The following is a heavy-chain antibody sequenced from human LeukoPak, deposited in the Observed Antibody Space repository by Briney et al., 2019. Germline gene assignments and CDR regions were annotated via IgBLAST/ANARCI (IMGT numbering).Heavy chain of an antibody. D-gene: IGHD3-10*01. Sequence: ASVNVSCKASGYTFTSYDINWVRQATGQGLEWMGWMNPNSGNTGYAQKFQGRVTMTRNTSISTAYMELSSLRSEDTAVYYCARGEYYGSGRFSYYYYYGMDVWGQGTTVTVSS. CDR3: ARGEYYGSGRFSYYYYYGMDV. J-gene: IGHJ6*02. CDR2: MNPNSGNT. CDR1: GYTFTSYD. V-gene: IGHV1-8*01.